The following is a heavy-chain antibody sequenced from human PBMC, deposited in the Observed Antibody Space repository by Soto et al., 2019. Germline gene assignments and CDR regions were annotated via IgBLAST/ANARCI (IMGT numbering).Heavy chain of an antibody. CDR2: IFYSGSA. CDR1: GGSVSSDDHY. D-gene: IGHD5-18*01. V-gene: IGHV4-30-4*01. CDR3: GSSHYSYCFDL. Sequence: SETLSLTCTVSGGSVSSDDHYWNWIRQPPGKGLEWIGYIFYSGSAFYNPSLQSRVTISVDTSNNQFSLKMKSVTAADTAVCYCGSSHYSYCFDLWGQGTLVTVSS. J-gene: IGHJ4*02.